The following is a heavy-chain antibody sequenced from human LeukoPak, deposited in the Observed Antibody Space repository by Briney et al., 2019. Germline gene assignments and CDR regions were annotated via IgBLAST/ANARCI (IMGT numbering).Heavy chain of an antibody. V-gene: IGHV1-69*13. J-gene: IGHJ3*02. CDR1: GGTFSSYA. CDR2: IIPIFGTA. D-gene: IGHD7-27*01. CDR3: AREMSLGIYFENAFDI. Sequence: ASVKVSCKASGGTFSSYAISWVRQAPGQGLEWMGGIIPIFGTANYAQKFQGRVTITADESTSTAYMELSSLRSEDTAVYYCAREMSLGIYFENAFDIWGQGTMVTVSS.